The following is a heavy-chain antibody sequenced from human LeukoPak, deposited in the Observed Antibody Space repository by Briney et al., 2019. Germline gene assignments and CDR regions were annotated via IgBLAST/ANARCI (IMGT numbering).Heavy chain of an antibody. V-gene: IGHV3-7*01. D-gene: IGHD3-9*01. CDR3: ASSPDYDILTGDAFDI. CDR1: GFTFSSYW. J-gene: IGHJ3*02. Sequence: GGSLRLSCAASGFTFSSYWMSWVRQAPGKGLEWVANIKQDGSEKYYVDSVKGRFTISRDNAKNSLYLQMNSLRAEDTAVYYCASSPDYDILTGDAFDIWGQGTMVTVSS. CDR2: IKQDGSEK.